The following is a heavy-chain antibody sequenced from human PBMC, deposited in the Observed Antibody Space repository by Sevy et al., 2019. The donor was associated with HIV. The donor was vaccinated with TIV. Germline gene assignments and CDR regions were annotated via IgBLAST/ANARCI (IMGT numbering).Heavy chain of an antibody. Sequence: ASVKVSCKASGYTFSNYYLHWVRQAPGQGLEWMGIINPSGATTSYAQKFHGRVTMTRDTSTSTVYMELSSLRSEDTAMYFCARGPYYDFWSGDFLQYYGMDVWGQGTTVTVSS. J-gene: IGHJ6*02. V-gene: IGHV1-46*01. D-gene: IGHD3-3*01. CDR2: INPSGATT. CDR1: GYTFSNYY. CDR3: ARGPYYDFWSGDFLQYYGMDV.